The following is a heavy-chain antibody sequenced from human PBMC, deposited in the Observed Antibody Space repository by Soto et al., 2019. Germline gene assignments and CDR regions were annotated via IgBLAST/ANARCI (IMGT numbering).Heavy chain of an antibody. CDR3: ARGRYCSSTSCYIQYRFDP. CDR1: GFTFSSYW. D-gene: IGHD2-2*02. V-gene: IGHV3-74*01. Sequence: PGGSLRVSCAASGFTFSSYWMHWLRQVPEKGLVWVSRINSDGSSTSYADSVKGRFTISRDNAKRTLYLQMNSLRAEDTAVYYCARGRYCSSTSCYIQYRFDPWGQGT. CDR2: INSDGSST. J-gene: IGHJ5*02.